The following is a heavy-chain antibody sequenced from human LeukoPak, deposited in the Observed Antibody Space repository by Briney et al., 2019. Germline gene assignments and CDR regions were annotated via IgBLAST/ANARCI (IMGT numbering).Heavy chain of an antibody. Sequence: PGRSLRLSCASSGFTFSSYGMHWVRQAPGKGLEWVALISYDGNTKYYSDSVKGRFTISRDNSKNTLYLQMNSLRVEDTSVYYCAKDGGSLATDFDYWGQGTLVTVSS. CDR2: ISYDGNTK. V-gene: IGHV3-30*18. D-gene: IGHD5-12*01. CDR3: AKDGGSLATDFDY. CDR1: GFTFSSYG. J-gene: IGHJ4*02.